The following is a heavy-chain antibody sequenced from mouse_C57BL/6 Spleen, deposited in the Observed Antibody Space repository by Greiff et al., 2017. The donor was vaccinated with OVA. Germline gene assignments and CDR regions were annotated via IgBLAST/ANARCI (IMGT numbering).Heavy chain of an antibody. J-gene: IGHJ4*01. Sequence: QVQLQQSGAELVKPGASVKISCKASGYAFSSYWMNWVKQRPGKGLEWIGQIYPGDGDTNYNGKFKGKATLTADKSSSTAYMQLSSLTSEDSAVYFCARGDYYGEAMGYWGQGTSVTVSS. D-gene: IGHD1-1*01. CDR2: IYPGDGDT. CDR3: ARGDYYGEAMGY. CDR1: GYAFSSYW. V-gene: IGHV1-80*01.